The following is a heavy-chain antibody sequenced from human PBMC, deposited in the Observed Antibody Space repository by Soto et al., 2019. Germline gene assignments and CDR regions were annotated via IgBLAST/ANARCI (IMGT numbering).Heavy chain of an antibody. V-gene: IGHV3-23*01. CDR3: AKFKGFNWNYVFDY. Sequence: PGGSLRLSCEGSGLTFSNFAMSWVRQSPGKGLEWASPIGGSSGTTFYADSVKGRFTISKDYAKNMLYLQMNSLRAEDTAVYYCAKFKGFNWNYVFDYWDQGEPVTVSS. J-gene: IGHJ4*02. D-gene: IGHD1-7*01. CDR1: GLTFSNFA. CDR2: IGGSSGTT.